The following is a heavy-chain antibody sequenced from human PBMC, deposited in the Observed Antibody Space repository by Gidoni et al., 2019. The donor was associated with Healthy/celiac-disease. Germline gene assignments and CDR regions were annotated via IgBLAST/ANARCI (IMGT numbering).Heavy chain of an antibody. CDR3: AKSYGDYGGYYMDV. J-gene: IGHJ6*03. Sequence: EVPLLESGGGLVQPGGSLRLSCAASGFTFRSYAMSWVRQAPGKGLEWVSAISGSGGSTYYADSVKGRFTISRDNSKNTLYLQMNSLRAEDTAVYYCAKSYGDYGGYYMDVWGKGTTVTVSS. V-gene: IGHV3-23*01. CDR2: ISGSGGST. CDR1: GFTFRSYA. D-gene: IGHD4-17*01.